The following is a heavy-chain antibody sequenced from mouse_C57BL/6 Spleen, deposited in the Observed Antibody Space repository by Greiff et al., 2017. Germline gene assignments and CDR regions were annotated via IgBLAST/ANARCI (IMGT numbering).Heavy chain of an antibody. Sequence: VKLVESGAELVKPGASVKLSCKASGYTFTEYTIHWVKQRSGQGLEWIGWFYPGSGSIKYNEKFKDKATLTADKSSSTVYMELSRLTSEDSAVYFCARHEETYGSSPYYYAMDYWGQGTSVTVSS. D-gene: IGHD1-1*01. CDR1: GYTFTEYT. CDR2: FYPGSGSI. J-gene: IGHJ4*01. V-gene: IGHV1-62-2*01. CDR3: ARHEETYGSSPYYYAMDY.